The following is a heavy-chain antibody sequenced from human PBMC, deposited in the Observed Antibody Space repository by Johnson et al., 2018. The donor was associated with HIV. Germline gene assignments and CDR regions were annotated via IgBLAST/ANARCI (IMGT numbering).Heavy chain of an antibody. D-gene: IGHD4-23*01. CDR3: ARDYRYGGNSAFDI. CDR2: ISSNGGST. Sequence: MLLVESGGGVVRPGGSLRLSCAASGFSFDDYAMHWVRQVSGRGLEYVSAISSNGGSTYYANSVKGRFTISRDNSKNTLYLQMNSLRAEDTAVYYCARDYRYGGNSAFDIWGQGTMVTVSS. J-gene: IGHJ3*02. V-gene: IGHV3-64*01. CDR1: GFSFDDYA.